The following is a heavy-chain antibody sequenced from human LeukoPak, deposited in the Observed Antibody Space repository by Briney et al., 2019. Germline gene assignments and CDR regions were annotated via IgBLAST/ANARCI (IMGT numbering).Heavy chain of an antibody. J-gene: IGHJ4*02. Sequence: NPGGSLRLSCAASGFTFSSYSMNWVRQAPGKGLEWVSSISSSSSYIYYADSVKGRFTISRDNSKNTLYLQMNSLRAEDTAVYYCARDRLGAPIVVVPADDYWGQGTLVTVSS. CDR2: ISSSSSYI. D-gene: IGHD2-2*01. CDR1: GFTFSSYS. V-gene: IGHV3-21*01. CDR3: ARDRLGAPIVVVPADDY.